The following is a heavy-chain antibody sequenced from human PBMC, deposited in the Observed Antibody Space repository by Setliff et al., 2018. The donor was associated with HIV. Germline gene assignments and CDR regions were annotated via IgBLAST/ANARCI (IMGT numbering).Heavy chain of an antibody. J-gene: IGHJ6*02. CDR2: INSGTGNT. Sequence: GASVKVSCKASGDTFTTYALHWVRQAPGHSLEWMGFINSGTGNTIYSQKFQGRLTITRDTSASTAYMELSSLRSEDPALYYCARDSGDDYSDYYYYGMDVWGQGTTVTVSS. CDR1: GDTFTTYA. CDR3: ARDSGDDYSDYYYYGMDV. V-gene: IGHV1-3*01. D-gene: IGHD4-4*01.